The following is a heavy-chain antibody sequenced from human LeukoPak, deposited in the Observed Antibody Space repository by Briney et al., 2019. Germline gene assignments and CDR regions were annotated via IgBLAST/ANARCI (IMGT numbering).Heavy chain of an antibody. D-gene: IGHD4-11*01. CDR2: IKGDGSLI. Sequence: GGSLRLSCSTSGFTFSTYWMSWVRQTPENAVEWVANIKGDGSLINYADTVKGRLTISRDNAKNSLSLQMNSLTADDTGLYYCAREGLPYSRDYWGQGTLVTVSS. CDR3: AREGLPYSRDY. V-gene: IGHV3-7*01. J-gene: IGHJ4*02. CDR1: GFTFSTYW.